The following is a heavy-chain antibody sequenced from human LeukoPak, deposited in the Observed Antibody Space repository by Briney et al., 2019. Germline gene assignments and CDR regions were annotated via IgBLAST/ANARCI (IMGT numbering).Heavy chain of an antibody. D-gene: IGHD1-26*01. V-gene: IGHV3-7*01. CDR3: ARASGSYYSYFDY. CDR1: GFTFSSYE. J-gene: IGHJ4*02. CDR2: IKQDGSEK. Sequence: GGSLRLSCAASGFTFSSYEMNWVRQAPGKGLEWVANIKQDGSEKYYVDSVKGRFTISRDNAKNSLYLQMNSLRAEDTAVYYCARASGSYYSYFDYWGQGTLVTVSS.